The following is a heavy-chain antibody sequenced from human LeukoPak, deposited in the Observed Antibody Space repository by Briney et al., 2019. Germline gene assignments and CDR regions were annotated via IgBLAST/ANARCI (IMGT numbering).Heavy chain of an antibody. Sequence: GEALKISWKGSGYSFTSYWISWVRQMPGKGLEWMGSIEPSDSYTNYSPSFQGPVTISADKSISPAYLQWSSLKASDNAMYYCARHSGDCSSTSCYGGGWLDPWGEGTVVSV. CDR2: IEPSDSYT. CDR3: ARHSGDCSSTSCYGGGWLDP. CDR1: GYSFTSYW. D-gene: IGHD2-2*01. J-gene: IGHJ5*02. V-gene: IGHV5-10-1*01.